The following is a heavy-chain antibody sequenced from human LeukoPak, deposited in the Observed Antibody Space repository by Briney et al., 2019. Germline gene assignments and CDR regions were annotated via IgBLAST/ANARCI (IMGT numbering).Heavy chain of an antibody. Sequence: PGGSLRLSCAASGFTFSSYWMSWVRQAPGKGLEWVDNIKQDGSEKYYVDSVKGRFTISRDNAKNSLYLQMNSLRAEDTAVYYCARDYLGSSSGWYPRVYWGQGTLVTVSS. CDR3: ARDYLGSSSGWYPRVY. CDR1: GFTFSSYW. CDR2: IKQDGSEK. V-gene: IGHV3-7*01. J-gene: IGHJ4*02. D-gene: IGHD6-19*01.